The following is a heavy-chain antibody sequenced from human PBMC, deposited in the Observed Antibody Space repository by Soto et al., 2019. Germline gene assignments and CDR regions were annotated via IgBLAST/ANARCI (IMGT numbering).Heavy chain of an antibody. CDR3: ARMVIGYYDSSGQTLDV. CDR1: GGSISSSSYY. CDR2: IYYSGST. J-gene: IGHJ6*02. Sequence: SETLSLTCTVSGGSISSSSYYWGWIRQPPGKGLEWIGSIYYSGSTYYNPSLKSRVTISVDTSKNQFSLKLSSVTAADTAVYYCARMVIGYYDSSGQTLDVWGQGTTVTVSS. V-gene: IGHV4-39*07. D-gene: IGHD3-22*01.